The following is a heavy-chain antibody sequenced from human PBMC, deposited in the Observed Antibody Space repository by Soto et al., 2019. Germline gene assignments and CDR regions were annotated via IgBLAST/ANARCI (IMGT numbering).Heavy chain of an antibody. CDR3: ARDRLRGYDSSGFYS. CDR2: INPYNGNR. CDR1: GYAFSSYG. J-gene: IGHJ4*02. V-gene: IGHV1-18*01. D-gene: IGHD3-22*01. Sequence: QVQLVQSGSQLRKPGASVKVSCETSGYAFSSYGLHWVRQAPGQGLEWMGWINPYNGNRNYAPKFEARLTMTSATSTNTVYMELRSLKSDATAIYFCARDRLRGYDSSGFYSWGQGTLVTVSS.